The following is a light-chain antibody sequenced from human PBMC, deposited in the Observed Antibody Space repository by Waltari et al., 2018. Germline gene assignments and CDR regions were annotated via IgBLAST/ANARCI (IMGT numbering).Light chain of an antibody. Sequence: SYDLPQPPSVSVSPGQTARIPCPGEALPKQYAYWYQQKPGQAPVLVIYKDSERPPGIPERFSGASSGTKITLPISGVQAEDEADYYYRSADSSGTYHVVFGGGTKLTVL. V-gene: IGLV3-25*03. CDR1: ALPKQY. J-gene: IGLJ2*01. CDR3: RSADSSGTYHVV. CDR2: KDS.